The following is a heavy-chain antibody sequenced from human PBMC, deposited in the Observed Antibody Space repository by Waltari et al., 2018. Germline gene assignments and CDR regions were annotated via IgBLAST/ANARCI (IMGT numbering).Heavy chain of an antibody. D-gene: IGHD6-13*01. CDR3: ARDRGSSWYRVYYYYGMDV. J-gene: IGHJ6*02. V-gene: IGHV4-59*01. CDR2: IYYSGST. Sequence: QVQLQESGPGLVKPSETLSLTCTVSGGSISSYYWSWIRQPPGKGLEWIGYIYYSGSTNYNPSLKSRVTISVDTSKNQFSLKLSSVTAADTAVYYCARDRGSSWYRVYYYYGMDVWGQGTTVTVSS. CDR1: GGSISSYY.